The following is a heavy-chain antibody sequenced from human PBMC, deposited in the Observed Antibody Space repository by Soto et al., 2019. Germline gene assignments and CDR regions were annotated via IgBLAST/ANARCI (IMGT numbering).Heavy chain of an antibody. CDR1: GFTFSIYG. CDR2: ISYDGRSK. CDR3: AKGLNYGDY. J-gene: IGHJ4*02. V-gene: IGHV3-30*18. Sequence: QVQLVESGGGVVQPGRSLRLSCEASGFTFSIYGMHWVRLAPGKGLEWVAVISYDGRSKYYSDSVKGRFAISRDDSKSTLYPQMNSLTVEDSAMYYCAKGLNYGDYWGQGTLVTVSS. D-gene: IGHD4-17*01.